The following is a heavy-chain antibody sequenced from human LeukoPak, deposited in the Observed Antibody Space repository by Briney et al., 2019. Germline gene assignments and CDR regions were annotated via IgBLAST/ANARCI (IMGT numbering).Heavy chain of an antibody. Sequence: GGTLRLSCAASGFTFSSYGMSWVRQAPGKGLEWVSAISGSGGSTYYADSVKGRFTISRDNSKNTLYLQMNSLRAEDTAVYYCARIRLGGSLLEFDYWGQGTLVTVSS. CDR3: ARIRLGGSLLEFDY. CDR1: GFTFSSYG. V-gene: IGHV3-23*01. D-gene: IGHD1-1*01. CDR2: ISGSGGST. J-gene: IGHJ4*02.